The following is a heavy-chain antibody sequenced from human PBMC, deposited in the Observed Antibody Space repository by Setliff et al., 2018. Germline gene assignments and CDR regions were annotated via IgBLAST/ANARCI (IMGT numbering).Heavy chain of an antibody. Sequence: GGSLRLSCAASGFTFSGYYMQWVRQAPGKGLEWVSGINWNGGSTGYADSVKGRFTISRDNAKNSLYLQMNSLRAEDTALYYCARERDGYSATPHWAYWGQGTLVTVSS. CDR1: GFTFSGYY. V-gene: IGHV3-20*04. CDR3: ARERDGYSATPHWAY. J-gene: IGHJ4*02. D-gene: IGHD5-18*01. CDR2: INWNGGST.